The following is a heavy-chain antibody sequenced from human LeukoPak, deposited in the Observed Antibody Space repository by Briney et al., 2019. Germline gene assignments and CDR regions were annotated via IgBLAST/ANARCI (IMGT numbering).Heavy chain of an antibody. CDR2: ISYDGSNK. D-gene: IGHD3-9*01. J-gene: IGHJ5*02. CDR1: GFTFSSYA. V-gene: IGHV3-30-3*01. CDR3: ARGNFDWLQISNWFDP. Sequence: GGSLRLSCAASGFTFSSYAMHWVRQAPGKGLEWVAVISYDGSNKYYADSVKGPFTISRDNSKNTLYLQMNSLRAEDTAVYYCARGNFDWLQISNWFDPWGQGTLVTVSS.